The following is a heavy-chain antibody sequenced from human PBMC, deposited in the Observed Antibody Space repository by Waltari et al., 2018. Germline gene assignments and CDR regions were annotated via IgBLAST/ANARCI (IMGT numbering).Heavy chain of an antibody. CDR2: SIPIFGTA. CDR1: GGTFSSYA. J-gene: IGHJ5*02. D-gene: IGHD3-16*01. CDR3: ARVGGVEWGRLNGFDH. V-gene: IGHV1-69*12. Sequence: QVQLVQSGAEVKKPGSSVKVSCKSSGGTFSSYAISWVGQAAGQWVGWMGGSIPIFGTANYAQKFQGRVTITVDESTSTAYMELSSLRSEDTAVYYCARVGGVEWGRLNGFDHWGQGTLVTVSS.